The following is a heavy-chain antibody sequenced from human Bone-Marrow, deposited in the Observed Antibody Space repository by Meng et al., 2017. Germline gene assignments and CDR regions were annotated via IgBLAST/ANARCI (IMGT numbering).Heavy chain of an antibody. CDR3: ARGRREVGVVVVITDFSWFPYYFDY. D-gene: IGHD3-22*01. CDR2: IYYSGST. Sequence: SETLSLTCTVSGGSISSSSYYWGWIRQPPGKGLEWIGSIYYSGSTYYNPSLKSRVTISVDTSKNQFSLKLSSVTAADTAVYYCARGRREVGVVVVITDFSWFPYYFDYWGQGTRVTVSS. J-gene: IGHJ4*02. CDR1: GGSISSSSYY. V-gene: IGHV4-39*07.